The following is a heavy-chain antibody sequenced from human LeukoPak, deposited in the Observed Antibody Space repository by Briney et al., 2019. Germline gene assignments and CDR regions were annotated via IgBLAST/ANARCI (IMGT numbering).Heavy chain of an antibody. J-gene: IGHJ4*02. V-gene: IGHV4-59*01. Sequence: SETLSLTCTVSGGSISSYYWSWIRQPPGKGLEWIGYIYYSGSTNYNPSLKSRVTISVDTSKNQFSLKLSSVTAADTAVYYCARAYYESGAYRHAVYFDYWGQGTLVTVSS. CDR1: GGSISSYY. CDR2: IYYSGST. D-gene: IGHD3-22*01. CDR3: ARAYYESGAYRHAVYFDY.